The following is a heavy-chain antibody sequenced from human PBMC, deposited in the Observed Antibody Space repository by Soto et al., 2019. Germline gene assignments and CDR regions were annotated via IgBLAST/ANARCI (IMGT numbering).Heavy chain of an antibody. V-gene: IGHV4-59*01. CDR1: GGSISSYY. J-gene: IGHJ6*02. D-gene: IGHD3-10*01. CDR2: IYYSGST. Sequence: SETLSLTCAVSGGSISSYYGSWIRQPPGKGLEWIGYIYYSGSTNYNPSLKSRVTISVDTSKNQFSLKLSSVTAADTAMYYCARYGKLEYGSGKTRQSYYYYYGMDVWGQGTTVTVSS. CDR3: ARYGKLEYGSGKTRQSYYYYYGMDV.